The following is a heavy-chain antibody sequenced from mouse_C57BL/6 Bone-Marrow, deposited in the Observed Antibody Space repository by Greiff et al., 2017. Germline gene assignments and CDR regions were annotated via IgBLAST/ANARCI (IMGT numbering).Heavy chain of an antibody. V-gene: IGHV1-81*01. J-gene: IGHJ1*03. Sequence: VQLQQSGAELARPGASVKLSCKASGYTFTSYGISWVKQRTGQGLEWIGEIYPRSGNTYYNEKFKGKATLTADKSSSTAYMELRSLTSEDSAVYFCARGYYYNWYFDVGGTGTTVTVAS. CDR3: ARGYYYNWYFDV. D-gene: IGHD2-12*01. CDR2: IYPRSGNT. CDR1: GYTFTSYG.